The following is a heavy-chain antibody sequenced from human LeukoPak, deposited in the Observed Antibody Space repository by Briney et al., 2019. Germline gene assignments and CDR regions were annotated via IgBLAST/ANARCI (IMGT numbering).Heavy chain of an antibody. D-gene: IGHD1-26*01. CDR2: IKQDGSEK. Sequence: GGSLRLSCAASGFTFSSYWMSWVRQAPGKGLEWVANIKQDGSEKYYVDSVKGRFTISRDNAENSLYLQMNSLRAEDTAVYYCASSQWELLDYYGMDVWGQGTTVTVSS. CDR3: ASSQWELLDYYGMDV. J-gene: IGHJ6*02. CDR1: GFTFSSYW. V-gene: IGHV3-7*01.